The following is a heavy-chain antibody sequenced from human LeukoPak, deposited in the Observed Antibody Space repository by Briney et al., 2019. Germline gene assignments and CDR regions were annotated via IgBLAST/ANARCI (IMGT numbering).Heavy chain of an antibody. CDR2: IRYDGSNK. J-gene: IGHJ4*02. CDR3: AKDMGGYCSSTSCDMIDY. CDR1: GFTIDKAW. V-gene: IGHV3-30*02. Sequence: PGGSLRLSCVASGFTIDKAWMTWVRQVPGKGLEWVAFIRYDGSNKYYADSVKGRFTISRDNSKNTLYLQMNSLRAEDTAVYYCAKDMGGYCSSTSCDMIDYWGQGTLVTVSS. D-gene: IGHD2-2*02.